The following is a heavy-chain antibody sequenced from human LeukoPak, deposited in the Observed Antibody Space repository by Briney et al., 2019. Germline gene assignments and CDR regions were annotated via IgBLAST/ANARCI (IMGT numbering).Heavy chain of an antibody. V-gene: IGHV4-4*07. CDR2: IYTSGST. J-gene: IGHJ4*02. D-gene: IGHD3-3*01. CDR3: ARDLGGFWSGYYEPHYFDY. CDR1: GGSISSYY. Sequence: SETLSLTCTVSGGSISSYYWSWIRQPAGKGLEWIGRIYTSGSTNYNPSLKSRVTMSVDTSKNQFSLKLSSVTAADTAVYYCARDLGGFWSGYYEPHYFDYWGQGTLVTVSS.